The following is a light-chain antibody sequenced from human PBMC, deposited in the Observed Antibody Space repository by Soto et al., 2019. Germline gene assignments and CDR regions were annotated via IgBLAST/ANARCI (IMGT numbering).Light chain of an antibody. CDR1: QSVSSY. CDR3: QQRSNWPIT. Sequence: IVLTQSPPSLSLFPGERATLSCRASQSVSSYLAWYQQKPGQDPRLLIYDVSTRATGIPARFSGSGSRTDFILTISSLEPEDFAVYYCQQRSNWPITFGQGTRLEIK. J-gene: IGKJ5*01. CDR2: DVS. V-gene: IGKV3-11*01.